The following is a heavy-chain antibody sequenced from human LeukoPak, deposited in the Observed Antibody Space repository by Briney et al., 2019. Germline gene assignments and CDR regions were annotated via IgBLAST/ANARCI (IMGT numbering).Heavy chain of an antibody. CDR3: ARRYSGYYEGNWFDP. D-gene: IGHD5-12*01. CDR1: GGSISSGSYY. V-gene: IGHV4-61*01. J-gene: IGHJ5*02. CDR2: IYYSGST. Sequence: PSETLSLTCTVSGGSISSGSYYWSWIRQPPGKGLEWIGYIYYSGSTNYNPSLKSRVTISVDTSKNQFSLKLSSVTAADTAVYYCARRYSGYYEGNWFDPWGQGTLVTVSS.